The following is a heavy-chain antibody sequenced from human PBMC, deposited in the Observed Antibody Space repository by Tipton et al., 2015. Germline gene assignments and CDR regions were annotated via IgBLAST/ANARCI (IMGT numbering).Heavy chain of an antibody. V-gene: IGHV4-31*03. CDR2: IYYSGST. Sequence: TLSLTCTVSGGSISSGGYYWSWIRQHPGKGLEWIGYIYYSGSTYYNPSLKSRVTISVDTSKNQFSLKLSSVTVADTAVYYCARGRRRGYSGYGYYFDYWGQGTLVTVSS. D-gene: IGHD5-12*01. CDR1: GGSISSGGYY. CDR3: ARGRRRGYSGYGYYFDY. J-gene: IGHJ4*02.